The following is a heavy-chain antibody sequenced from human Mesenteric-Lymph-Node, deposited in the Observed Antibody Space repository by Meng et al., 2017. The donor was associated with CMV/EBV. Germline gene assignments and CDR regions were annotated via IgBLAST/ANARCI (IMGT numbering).Heavy chain of an antibody. D-gene: IGHD2-2*01. Sequence: GESLKISCVASGFTFTSYWMSWVRQAPGKGREWVANIKQDGNEKYYVDSVKGRFTISRDNAKNSVYLQMNSLRVEDTAVYYCAKVRILCSSTSCSTKSHYYYYGMDVWGQGTTVTVSS. CDR3: AKVRILCSSTSCSTKSHYYYYGMDV. V-gene: IGHV3-7*01. CDR1: GFTFTSYW. CDR2: IKQDGNEK. J-gene: IGHJ6*02.